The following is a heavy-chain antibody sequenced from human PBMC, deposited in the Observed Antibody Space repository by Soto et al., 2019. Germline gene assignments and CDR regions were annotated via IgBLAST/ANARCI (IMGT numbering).Heavy chain of an antibody. V-gene: IGHV1-58*01. CDR3: AKGLRALYSYGFKPGY. D-gene: IGHD5-18*01. Sequence: SVKVSCKASGVTFTTSAVQWVRQARGQRLEWIGWIVVGTGNIKYAQKFQGRVTITWDMSTTTSYMDLSSLRSEDTAVYYCAKGLRALYSYGFKPGYWGQGTLVTVSS. CDR1: GVTFTTSA. J-gene: IGHJ4*02. CDR2: IVVGTGNI.